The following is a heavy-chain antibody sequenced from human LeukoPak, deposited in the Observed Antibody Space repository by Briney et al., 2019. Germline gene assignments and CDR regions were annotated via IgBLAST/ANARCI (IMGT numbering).Heavy chain of an antibody. Sequence: GGSLRLSCAASGFTFSDYYMSWIRQAPGKGLEWVSYISSSGSTIHYADSVKGRFTISRDNAKNSLYLQMNSLRAEDTAVYYCARQYDILTGYYGLEEYYFDYWGQGTLVTVSS. CDR3: ARQYDILTGYYGLEEYYFDY. J-gene: IGHJ4*02. CDR2: ISSSGSTI. V-gene: IGHV3-11*04. D-gene: IGHD3-9*01. CDR1: GFTFSDYY.